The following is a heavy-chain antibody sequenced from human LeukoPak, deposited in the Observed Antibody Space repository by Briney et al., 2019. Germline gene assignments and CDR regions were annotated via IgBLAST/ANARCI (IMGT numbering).Heavy chain of an antibody. Sequence: SETLSLTCTVSGGSISSSSYYWAWIRQPPGKGLEWIGSIDYSGNTYYKSSLKSRVTIAVDTSKNQFSLKLNSVTAADTAVYYCARESYYDSSGYSHDAFDIWGQGTMVTVSS. CDR3: ARESYYDSSGYSHDAFDI. J-gene: IGHJ3*02. CDR1: GGSISSSSYY. V-gene: IGHV4-39*07. CDR2: IDYSGNT. D-gene: IGHD3-22*01.